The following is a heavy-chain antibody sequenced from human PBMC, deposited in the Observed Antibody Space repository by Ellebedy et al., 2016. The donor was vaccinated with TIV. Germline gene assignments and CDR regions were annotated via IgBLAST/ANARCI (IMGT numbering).Heavy chain of an antibody. CDR3: AKGASLWVTDAFDI. CDR2: ISGSGDST. V-gene: IGHV3-23*01. D-gene: IGHD3-16*01. CDR1: GFTFSSYG. Sequence: GESLKISXAASGFTFSSYGMSWVRQAPGKGLEWVSGISGSGDSTYYADSVKGCFTISRDNSKNTLYLQMNSLRAEDTAIYYCAKGASLWVTDAFDIWGRGTMVTVSS. J-gene: IGHJ3*02.